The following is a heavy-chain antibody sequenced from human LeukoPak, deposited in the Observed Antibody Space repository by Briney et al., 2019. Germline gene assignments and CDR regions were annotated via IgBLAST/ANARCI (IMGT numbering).Heavy chain of an antibody. V-gene: IGHV4-39*07. CDR2: IYYSGST. CDR3: ARMLTIFGVVIDY. J-gene: IGHJ4*02. CDR1: GGSISSSSYY. D-gene: IGHD3-3*01. Sequence: PSETLSLTCTVSGGSISSSSYYWGWIRQPPGKGLEWIGSIYYSGSTYYNPSLKSRVTISVDTSKNQFSLKLSSVTAADPAVYSCARMLTIFGVVIDYWGQGTLVTVSS.